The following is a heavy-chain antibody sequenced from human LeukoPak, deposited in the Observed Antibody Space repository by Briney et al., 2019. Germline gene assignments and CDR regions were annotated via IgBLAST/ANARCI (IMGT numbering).Heavy chain of an antibody. CDR1: GFTFSSYG. Sequence: GGSLRLSCAASGFTFSSYGMHWVRQAPGKGLEWVAVISYDGSNKYYADSVKGQFTISRDNSKNTLYLQMNSLRAEDTAVYYCAKGYSYGLDYWGQGTLVTVSS. D-gene: IGHD5-18*01. J-gene: IGHJ4*02. CDR2: ISYDGSNK. CDR3: AKGYSYGLDY. V-gene: IGHV3-30*18.